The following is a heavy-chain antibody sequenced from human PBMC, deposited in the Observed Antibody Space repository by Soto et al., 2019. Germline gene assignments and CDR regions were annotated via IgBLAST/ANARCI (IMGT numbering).Heavy chain of an antibody. J-gene: IGHJ4*02. CDR2: INAGNGNT. CDR3: ARGSYGIFDY. V-gene: IGHV1-3*01. CDR1: GYTFTSYA. D-gene: IGHD4-17*01. Sequence: ASVKVSCKASGYTFTSYAMHWVRQAPGQRLEWMGWINAGNGNTKYSQKFQGRVTMTTDTSTSTAYMELRSLRSDDTAVYYCARGSYGIFDYWGQGTLVTVSS.